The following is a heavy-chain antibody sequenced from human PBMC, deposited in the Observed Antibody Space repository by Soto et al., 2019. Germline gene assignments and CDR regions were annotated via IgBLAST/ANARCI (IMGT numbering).Heavy chain of an antibody. CDR3: TVWGSGKDGGAA. CDR2: SKNKADSYTT. J-gene: IGHJ4*02. V-gene: IGHV3-72*01. Sequence: EVQLVESGGGLVQPGGSLRLSCAASGFTFSDHYMDWVRQAPGKGLEWVGRSKNKADSYTTEYAAYVKGRFTISRDGSKNSLYLQMNSLETEDTAVYYYTVWGSGKDGGAAWGQGILVTVSS. D-gene: IGHD3-10*01. CDR1: GFTFSDHY.